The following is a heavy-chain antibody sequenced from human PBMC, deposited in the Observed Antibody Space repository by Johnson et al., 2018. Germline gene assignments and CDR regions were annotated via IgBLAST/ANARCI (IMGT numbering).Heavy chain of an antibody. D-gene: IGHD2-15*01. V-gene: IGHV4-39*01. J-gene: IGHJ3*02. Sequence: QVQLQESGPRLMKPSETLSLTCTVFGGSITNTPYHWGWTRRPPGKGLAWIGTIYYSGSTYYNPSLKSRVTISVDTSKNQFSLELNSVTAADTAVFCCARRCSDDSCFPNQDSFEIWGRGTMVTVSS. CDR2: IYYSGST. CDR1: GGSITNTPYH. CDR3: ARRCSDDSCFPNQDSFEI.